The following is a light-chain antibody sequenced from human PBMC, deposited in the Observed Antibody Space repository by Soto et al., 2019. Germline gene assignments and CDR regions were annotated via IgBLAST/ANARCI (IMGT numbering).Light chain of an antibody. CDR2: DAS. CDR3: QQSNT. Sequence: DIQMTQSPSTLSASVGDRVTITCRASQSINTWLAWYQQKPGKAPKLLIYDASSLQSGVPLRFSGSGSGTEFTLTISSLQPDDFATYFCQQSNTFGQGTELEIK. CDR1: QSINTW. J-gene: IGKJ2*01. V-gene: IGKV1-5*01.